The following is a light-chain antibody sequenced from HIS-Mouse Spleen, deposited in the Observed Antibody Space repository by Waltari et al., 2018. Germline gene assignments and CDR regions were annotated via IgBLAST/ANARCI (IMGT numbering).Light chain of an antibody. J-gene: IGLJ2*01. CDR2: EDS. CDR1: AWPKNN. CDR3: YSTDSSGNHRV. V-gene: IGLV3-10*01. Sequence: SYELTQPPSVSVSPGQTARITRSRDAWPKNNAYGYQQNSGQAPVLVIYEDSKRPSGIPERFSGSSSGTMATLTISGAQVEDEADYYCYSTDSSGNHRVFGGGTKLTVL.